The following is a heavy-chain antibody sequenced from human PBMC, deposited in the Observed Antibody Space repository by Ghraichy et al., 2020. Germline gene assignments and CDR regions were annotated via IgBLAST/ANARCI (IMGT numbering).Heavy chain of an antibody. J-gene: IGHJ2*01. D-gene: IGHD3-3*01. V-gene: IGHV4-61*01. CDR2: IYYTGDN. CDR3: ARDEEWRGYFDL. CDR1: GDSVSSNRYY. Sequence: ESLNISCTVSGDSVSSNRYYWSSIRQPLGKGLEWIAYIYYTGDNDYNSSLRSRVTISLDTSKNQFSLQVRSVTAADTAVYYCARDEEWRGYFDLWGRGTLVTVSS.